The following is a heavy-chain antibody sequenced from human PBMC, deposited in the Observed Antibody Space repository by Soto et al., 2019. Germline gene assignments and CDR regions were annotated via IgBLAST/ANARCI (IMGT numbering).Heavy chain of an antibody. CDR3: ARRLGYCSSTSCSSYFDY. D-gene: IGHD2-2*01. V-gene: IGHV4-39*07. CDR1: GGSISSGPYS. CDR2: FHYSENT. Sequence: PSETLSLTCAVSGGSISSGPYSWGWIRQPPGEGLEWIGTFHYSENTNYNPSLESRVAISVDTSKNQFSLKLSSVTAADTAVFYCARRLGYCSSTSCSSYFDYWGQGTLVTV. J-gene: IGHJ4*02.